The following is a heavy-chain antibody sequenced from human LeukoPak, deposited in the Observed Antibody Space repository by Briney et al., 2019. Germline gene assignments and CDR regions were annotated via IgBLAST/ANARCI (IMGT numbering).Heavy chain of an antibody. CDR1: GFTFSSYA. CDR2: ISYDGSNK. J-gene: IGHJ4*02. V-gene: IGHV3-30-3*01. Sequence: GGSLRLSCAASGFTFSSYAMHWVRQAPGKGLEWVAVISYDGSNKYYADSVKGRFTISRDNSKNTLYLQMNSLRAEDTAVYYCARAPGYPYSIDYGGQGTLVTASS. CDR3: ARAPGYPYSIDY. D-gene: IGHD2-15*01.